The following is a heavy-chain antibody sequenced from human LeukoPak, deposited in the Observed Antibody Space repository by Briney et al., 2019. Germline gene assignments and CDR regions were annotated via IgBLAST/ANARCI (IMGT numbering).Heavy chain of an antibody. Sequence: GGSLRLSCVASGFTFITYAFHWVRQAPGKGLEYVSAISNNGEDTYYADSVKGRFTISRDNSKNTLYLQMGSLRAEDKAVYYCVRGGGVVAGTYDYWGQGTLVTVSS. CDR3: VRGGGVVAGTYDY. CDR1: GFTFITYA. V-gene: IGHV3-64*02. CDR2: ISNNGEDT. J-gene: IGHJ4*02. D-gene: IGHD6-19*01.